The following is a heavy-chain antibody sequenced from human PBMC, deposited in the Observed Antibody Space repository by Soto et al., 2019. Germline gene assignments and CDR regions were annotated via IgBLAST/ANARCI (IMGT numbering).Heavy chain of an antibody. CDR1: GFTFSSYA. J-gene: IGHJ4*02. D-gene: IGHD4-17*01. Sequence: PGGSLRLSCAASGFTFSSYAMHWVRQAPGKGLEWVAVISYDGSNKYYADSVKGRFTISRDNSKNTLYLQMNSLRAEDTAVYYCARDPYGDYVNYFDYWGQGTLVTVSS. V-gene: IGHV3-30-3*01. CDR3: ARDPYGDYVNYFDY. CDR2: ISYDGSNK.